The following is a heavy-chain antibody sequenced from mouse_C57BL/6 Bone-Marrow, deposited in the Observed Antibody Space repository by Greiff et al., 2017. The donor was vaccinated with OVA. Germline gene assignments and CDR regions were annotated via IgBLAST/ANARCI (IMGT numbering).Heavy chain of an antibody. CDR3: ARDTVVAPDWYFDV. V-gene: IGHV5-16*01. CDR2: INYDGSST. J-gene: IGHJ1*03. Sequence: EVQLQESEGGLVQPGSSMKLSCTASGFTFSDYYMAWVRQVPEKGLEWVANINYDGSSTYYLDSLKSRFIISRDNAKNILYLQMSSLKSEDTATYYCARDTVVAPDWYFDVWGTGTPVTVSS. CDR1: GFTFSDYY. D-gene: IGHD1-1*01.